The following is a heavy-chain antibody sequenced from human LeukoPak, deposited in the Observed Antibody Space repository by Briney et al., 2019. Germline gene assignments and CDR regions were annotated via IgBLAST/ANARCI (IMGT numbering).Heavy chain of an antibody. D-gene: IGHD6-13*01. J-gene: IGHJ5*02. CDR3: ARALRQQLITAWFDP. CDR2: IHHSGST. Sequence: PSETLSLTCSVSGDSINSYYWIWIRQPPGKGLEWIGYIHHSGSTNYNPSLKSRVTLSVDTSKNQLSLRLTSLPPPHTAVNHCARALRQQLITAWFDPWGQGTLVTVSS. V-gene: IGHV4-59*01. CDR1: GDSINSYY.